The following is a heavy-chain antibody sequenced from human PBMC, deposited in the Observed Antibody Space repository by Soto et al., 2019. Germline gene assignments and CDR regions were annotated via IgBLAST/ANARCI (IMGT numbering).Heavy chain of an antibody. CDR3: AGDGITMVRGKIYGMDV. V-gene: IGHV3-33*01. D-gene: IGHD3-10*01. J-gene: IGHJ6*02. CDR1: GFTFSSYG. CDR2: IWYDGSNK. Sequence: QVQLVESGGGVVQPGRSLRLSCAASGFTFSSYGMHWVRQAPGKGLEWVAVIWYDGSNKYYADSVKGRFTISRDNSKNTLYLQINSRRGEETAVEYCAGDGITMVRGKIYGMDVWGQATTVTVSS.